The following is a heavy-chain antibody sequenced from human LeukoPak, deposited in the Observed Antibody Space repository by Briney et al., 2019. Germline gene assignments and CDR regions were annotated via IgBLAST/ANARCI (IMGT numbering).Heavy chain of an antibody. J-gene: IGHJ5*02. CDR3: TSHASFDP. CDR2: IKSKNVGGTT. CDR1: GFTFNNAW. V-gene: IGHV3-15*01. Sequence: GGSLRLSCAASGFTFNNAWMNWVRQAPGKGLEWVGRIKSKNVGGTTDYAAPVKGRFTISRDDSKNTVYLQMNSLKIEDTAVYYCTSHASFDPWGQGTLVTVSS.